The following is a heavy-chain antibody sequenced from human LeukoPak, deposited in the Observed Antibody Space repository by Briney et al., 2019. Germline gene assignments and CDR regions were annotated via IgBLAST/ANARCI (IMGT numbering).Heavy chain of an antibody. J-gene: IGHJ4*02. CDR2: FNREDDEA. CDR1: GYTLTDFS. D-gene: IGHD3-22*01. CDR3: ATLDSYYDNSGRPLVPD. V-gene: IGHV1-24*01. Sequence: ASVKVSCNISGYTLTDFSMHWVGQAPGKGLEWMGGFNREDDEAIYAPHFQGRVTVTEDTSTDTAYMELSSLRSEDTAVYYCATLDSYYDNSGRPLVPDWGQGTLVTVSS.